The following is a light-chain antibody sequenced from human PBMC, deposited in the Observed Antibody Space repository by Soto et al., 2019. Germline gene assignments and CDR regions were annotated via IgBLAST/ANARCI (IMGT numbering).Light chain of an antibody. V-gene: IGKV1-39*01. Sequence: DIQMTQSPSSLSASVGDRVTISCRASQTISNYLTWYQQRPGKAPNLLVFTASNLQSGVPSRFSGSGSGADFTLTITSLQPEDFGTYYCQQRNSPPRTFGQGTKVEV. J-gene: IGKJ2*01. CDR1: QTISNY. CDR2: TAS. CDR3: QQRNSPPRT.